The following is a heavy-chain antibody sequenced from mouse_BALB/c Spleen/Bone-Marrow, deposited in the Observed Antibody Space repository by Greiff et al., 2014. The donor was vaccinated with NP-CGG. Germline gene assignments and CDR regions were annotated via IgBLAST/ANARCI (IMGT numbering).Heavy chain of an antibody. D-gene: IGHD2-10*01. CDR2: INPYNDGT. V-gene: IGHV1-14*01. CDR1: GYTFTSYI. CDR3: ARPATYYGNYYWYFDD. Sequence: EVQLQQSGPELVKPGASVKMSCKASGYTFTSYIMHWVKQKPGQGLEWIGYINPYNDGTKYNEKFKGKATLTSDKSSSTAYMELSSLTSEDSAVYYCARPATYYGNYYWYFDDWGAGTTVTVSS. J-gene: IGHJ1*01.